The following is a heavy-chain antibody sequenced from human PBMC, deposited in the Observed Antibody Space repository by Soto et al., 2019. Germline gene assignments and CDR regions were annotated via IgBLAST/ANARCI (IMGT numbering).Heavy chain of an antibody. CDR1: GDSVSSNSAA. V-gene: IGHV6-1*01. Sequence: SQTLSLTCAISGDSVSSNSAAWNWIRQSPSRGLEWLGRTYYRSKWYNDYAVSVKSRITINPDTSKDQFSLQLNSVTPEDTAVYYCARDPRYCSSTSCNHYYYYGTDVWGQGTTVTVSS. CDR2: TYYRSKWYN. CDR3: ARDPRYCSSTSCNHYYYYGTDV. J-gene: IGHJ6*02. D-gene: IGHD2-2*01.